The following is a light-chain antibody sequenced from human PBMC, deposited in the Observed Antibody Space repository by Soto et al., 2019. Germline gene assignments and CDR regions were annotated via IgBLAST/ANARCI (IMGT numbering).Light chain of an antibody. J-gene: IGKJ1*01. CDR2: DVS. V-gene: IGKV3-11*01. CDR1: QSVSNY. Sequence: EIVMTQSPGTLSLSPGEGATLSCRASQSVSNYLAWYQQKPGQAPRLLTYDVSSRATGIPARFSGAGYGTDFTLTISSLEPEDFAVYYCQHRSNWPPTFGQGTKVDIK. CDR3: QHRSNWPPT.